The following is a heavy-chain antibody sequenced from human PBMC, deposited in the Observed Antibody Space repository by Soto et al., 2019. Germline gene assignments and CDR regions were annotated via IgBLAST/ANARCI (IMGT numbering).Heavy chain of an antibody. CDR2: IWFDGSNK. CDR1: GFTFRSYG. V-gene: IGHV3-33*01. J-gene: IGHJ4*02. CDR3: ATTGPY. Sequence: QVQLVESGGGVVQPGRSLRLSCAASGFTFRSYGMHWVRQAPGKGLEWVAGIWFDGSNKFYADSVKGRLTISRDNSKNTASLQMNSLRDEDSAAYYCATTGPYWGQGTLVTVSS.